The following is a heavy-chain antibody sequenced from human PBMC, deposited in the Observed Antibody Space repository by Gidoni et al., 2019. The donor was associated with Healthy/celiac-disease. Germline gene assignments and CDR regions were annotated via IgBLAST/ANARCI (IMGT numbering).Heavy chain of an antibody. V-gene: IGHV3-23*01. D-gene: IGHD3-3*01. J-gene: IGHJ6*02. CDR2: ISGSGGST. Sequence: EVQLLESGGGLVQPGGSLRLSCAASGFTFSSYAMSWVRQAPGKGLGWVSAISGSGGSTYYADSVKGRFTISRDNSKNTLYLQMNSLRAEDTAVYYCAKISHGSITIFGVVNPYYYYGMDVWGQGTTVTVSS. CDR3: AKISHGSITIFGVVNPYYYYGMDV. CDR1: GFTFSSYA.